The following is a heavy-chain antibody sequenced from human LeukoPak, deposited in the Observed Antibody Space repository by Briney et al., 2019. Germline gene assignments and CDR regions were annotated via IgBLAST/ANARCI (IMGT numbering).Heavy chain of an antibody. J-gene: IGHJ6*03. CDR3: ARDPSHFYYTDV. D-gene: IGHD6-6*01. CDR2: INPKSGGT. V-gene: IGHV1-2*02. Sequence: VASVKVSCKASGYTFTGYYMHWVRQAPGQGLEWMGWINPKSGGTKYAQKFQGRFTMTRDTSISTAYMELSSLRSDDTAVYYCARDPSHFYYTDVWGKGTTVIVSS. CDR1: GYTFTGYY.